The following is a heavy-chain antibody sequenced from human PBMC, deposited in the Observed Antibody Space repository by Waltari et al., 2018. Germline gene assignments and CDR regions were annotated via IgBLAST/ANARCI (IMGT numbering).Heavy chain of an antibody. J-gene: IGHJ4*02. V-gene: IGHV3-7*01. CDR1: GFTFSSYW. Sequence: EVQLVESGGGLVQPGGSLRLPCAASGFTFSSYWMSWVRQAPGKGLEWVANIKQDGSEKYDVDSVKCRFTISRDNAKNSLYLQMNSLRAEDTAVYYCAREGTDYGDPPNYWGQGTLVTVSS. D-gene: IGHD4-17*01. CDR3: AREGTDYGDPPNY. CDR2: IKQDGSEK.